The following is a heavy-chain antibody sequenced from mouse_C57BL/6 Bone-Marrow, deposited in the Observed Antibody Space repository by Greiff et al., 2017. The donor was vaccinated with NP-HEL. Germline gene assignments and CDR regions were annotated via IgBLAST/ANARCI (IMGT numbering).Heavy chain of an antibody. V-gene: IGHV1-76*01. J-gene: IGHJ2*01. CDR3: ARGTTVFDY. CDR2: IYPGSGNT. D-gene: IGHD1-1*01. Sequence: VQLQQSGAELVRPGASVKLSCKASGYTFTDYYINWVKQRPGQGLEWIARIYPGSGNTYYTEKFKGKTTLTAEKSSSTAYMQLSSLTSEDSAVYFCARGTTVFDYWGQGTTLTVSS. CDR1: GYTFTDYY.